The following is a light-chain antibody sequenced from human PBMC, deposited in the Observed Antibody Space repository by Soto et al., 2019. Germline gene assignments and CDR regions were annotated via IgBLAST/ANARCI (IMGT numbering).Light chain of an antibody. Sequence: EIVLTQSPGTLSLSPGERATLSCRASQSVSSSYLAWYQQKPGQAPRLLIYGASSRATGIPDRFSGSGSGTDFTLTISRLEPEDSAVYYCQQYERSPETFGQGTKVEIK. V-gene: IGKV3-20*01. J-gene: IGKJ1*01. CDR3: QQYERSPET. CDR1: QSVSSSY. CDR2: GAS.